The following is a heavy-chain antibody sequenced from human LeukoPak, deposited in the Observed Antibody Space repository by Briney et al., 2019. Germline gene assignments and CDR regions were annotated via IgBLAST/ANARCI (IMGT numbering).Heavy chain of an antibody. CDR2: MNGDGRTT. CDR3: AKGGKWDVTPFDY. Sequence: GGSLRLSCAASGFAFGDNWMHWVRQAPGKGLAWVSRMNGDGRTTYYADSVKGRFTISRDNAKNTLYLQMSSLRAEDTAVYYCAKGGKWDVTPFDYWGQGTLVTVSS. D-gene: IGHD1-26*01. J-gene: IGHJ4*02. CDR1: GFAFGDNW. V-gene: IGHV3-74*01.